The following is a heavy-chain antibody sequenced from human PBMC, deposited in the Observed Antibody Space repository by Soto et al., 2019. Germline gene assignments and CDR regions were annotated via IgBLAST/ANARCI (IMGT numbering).Heavy chain of an antibody. D-gene: IGHD2-2*01. J-gene: IGHJ6*03. CDR3: ARVVIVPAARGHYNYFYMDV. V-gene: IGHV4-59*08. Sequence: QVQLQESGPGLVKPSETLSLTCTVSGGSISGYYWSWIRQPPGKGLEWMGYIYSSGSPNYNPSLKGRAAISVDTSENQTSLRLSSVTAADTAVYYCARVVIVPAARGHYNYFYMDVWGKGTTVTVSS. CDR1: GGSISGYY. CDR2: IYSSGSP.